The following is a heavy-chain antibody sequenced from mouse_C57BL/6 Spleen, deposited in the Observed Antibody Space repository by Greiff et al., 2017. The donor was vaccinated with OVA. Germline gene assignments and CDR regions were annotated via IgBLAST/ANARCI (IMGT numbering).Heavy chain of an antibody. J-gene: IGHJ4*01. Sequence: QVQLKESGAELARPGASVKLSCKASGYTFTSYGISWVKQRTGQGLEWIGEIYPRSGNTYYTEKVKGKSTLAADKSSSTAYMELRSLTSEDSAVYFCAPGNYDAMDYWGQGTSVTVSS. D-gene: IGHD2-1*01. CDR1: GYTFTSYG. V-gene: IGHV1-81*01. CDR2: IYPRSGNT. CDR3: APGNYDAMDY.